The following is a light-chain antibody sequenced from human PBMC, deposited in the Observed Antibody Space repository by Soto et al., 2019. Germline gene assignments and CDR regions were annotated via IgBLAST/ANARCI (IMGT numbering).Light chain of an antibody. CDR2: GAS. Sequence: IVLTQSPGTLSLSPWERATLSCRASQSVSSSYLAWYQQKPGQAPRLLIYGASSRATGIPDRFSGSGSGTDFTLTISRLEPEDFAVYYCQQYGSSRRTFGQGTKVDIK. CDR3: QQYGSSRRT. V-gene: IGKV3-20*01. CDR1: QSVSSSY. J-gene: IGKJ1*01.